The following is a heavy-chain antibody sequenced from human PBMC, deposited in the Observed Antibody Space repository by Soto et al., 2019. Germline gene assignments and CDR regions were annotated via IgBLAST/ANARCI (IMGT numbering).Heavy chain of an antibody. Sequence: SETLSLTCAVYGGSFSGYYWSWIRQPPGKGLEWIGEINHSGSTNYNPSLKRRVTISVDTSKNQFSLKLSSVTAADTAVYYCATKGGCSGYYYYGMDVWGQGTTVTVSS. CDR3: ATKGGCSGYYYYGMDV. J-gene: IGHJ6*02. CDR1: GGSFSGYY. V-gene: IGHV4-34*01. CDR2: INHSGST. D-gene: IGHD2-15*01.